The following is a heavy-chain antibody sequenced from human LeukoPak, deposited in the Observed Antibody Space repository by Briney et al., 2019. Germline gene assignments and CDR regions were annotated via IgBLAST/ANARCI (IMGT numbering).Heavy chain of an antibody. D-gene: IGHD6-13*01. J-gene: IGHJ4*02. V-gene: IGHV3-23*01. Sequence: GGSLRLSCAASGFTFSSYAMSWVRQAPGKGLEWVSAISGSGGSTYYADSVKGRFTISRDNSKNTLYLQMNSLRAEDTAVYYCAKGGSLLVQGILDYWGQGTLVTVSS. CDR3: AKGGSLLVQGILDY. CDR1: GFTFSSYA. CDR2: ISGSGGST.